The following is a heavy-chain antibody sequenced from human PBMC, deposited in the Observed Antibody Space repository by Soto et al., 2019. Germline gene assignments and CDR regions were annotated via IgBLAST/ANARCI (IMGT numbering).Heavy chain of an antibody. CDR2: IFSNDEK. D-gene: IGHD6-19*01. Sequence: QVTLKESGPVLVKPTETLTLTCTVSGFSLSNARMGVSWIRQPPGKALEWLAHIFSNDEKYYSTYLKSRRTISKDTSKSQVVLTMTNMHPVDTATYYGARIRRSSGWYDSDYWGQGTLVTVSS. CDR1: GFSLSNARMG. J-gene: IGHJ4*02. CDR3: ARIRRSSGWYDSDY. V-gene: IGHV2-26*01.